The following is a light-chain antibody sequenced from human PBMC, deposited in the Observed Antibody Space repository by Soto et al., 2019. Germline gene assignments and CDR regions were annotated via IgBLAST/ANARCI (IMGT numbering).Light chain of an antibody. CDR3: LQYDNLPPLT. J-gene: IGKJ4*01. CDR2: DAS. CDR1: QDISNY. Sequence: DIQMTQSPSSLSASVGDRVTITCQASQDISNYLNWYQQKPGKAPKLLIYDASNLETGVPSRFSGNGSGADFTFTISSLQPEDVATYYCLQYDNLPPLTFGGGTKVEL. V-gene: IGKV1-33*01.